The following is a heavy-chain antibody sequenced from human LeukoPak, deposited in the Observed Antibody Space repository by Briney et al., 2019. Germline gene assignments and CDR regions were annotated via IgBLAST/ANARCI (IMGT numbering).Heavy chain of an antibody. Sequence: PGGSLRLSCVASGFPFRDYYFSWVRQAPGQGLEWLSFISASGNIIHYEDSVKGRFTISRDDATNSVFLQMDSLRTEDTALYYCARHMVITPFDSWGQGTLVTVSS. J-gene: IGHJ4*02. CDR2: ISASGNII. V-gene: IGHV3-11*01. CDR1: GFPFRDYY. CDR3: ARHMVITPFDS. D-gene: IGHD4/OR15-4a*01.